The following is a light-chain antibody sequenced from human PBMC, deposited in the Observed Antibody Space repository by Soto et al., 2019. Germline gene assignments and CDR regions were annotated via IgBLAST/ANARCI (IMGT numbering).Light chain of an antibody. CDR2: AAS. Sequence: DIQMTQSPSSVSASVGDRVTITCRASQSISSYLNWYQQKPGKAPNLLIYAASSLQSVVPSRFSGSASGTDFTLTISRLHPEDFATYYCQQSYSTPFTFGQGTKLQIK. CDR3: QQSYSTPFT. J-gene: IGKJ2*01. CDR1: QSISSY. V-gene: IGKV1-39*01.